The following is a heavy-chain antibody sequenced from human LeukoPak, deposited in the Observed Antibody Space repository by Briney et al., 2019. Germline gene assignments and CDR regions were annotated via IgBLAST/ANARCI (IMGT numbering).Heavy chain of an antibody. D-gene: IGHD2-15*01. Sequence: ASVKVSCKASGYTFTNYDISWVRQAPGQGLEWMGWTSSYSGNANYAQKLQGRVTMTVDTSTSTAYMELRSLTSDDTAVYYCVRTEDYCSGGRCFVSHFDYWGQGALVTVSS. V-gene: IGHV1-18*01. CDR2: TSSYSGNA. CDR3: VRTEDYCSGGRCFVSHFDY. CDR1: GYTFTNYD. J-gene: IGHJ4*02.